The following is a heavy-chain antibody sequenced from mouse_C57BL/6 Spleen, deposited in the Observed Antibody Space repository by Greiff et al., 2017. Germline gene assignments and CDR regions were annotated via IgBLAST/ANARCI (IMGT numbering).Heavy chain of an antibody. V-gene: IGHV1-47*01. CDR2: IHPYNDDT. D-gene: IGHD2-2*01. J-gene: IGHJ4*01. CDR3: ARSGYYDAMDD. Sequence: VQLQQSGAELVKPGASVKMSCKASGYTFTTYPMEWMKQNHGKGLEWIGTIHPYNDDTTYNEKFKGKATLTVEKSSSTVYLGLSRLTSDDSAVYYCARSGYYDAMDDWGHGTTVTVSS. CDR1: GYTFTTYP.